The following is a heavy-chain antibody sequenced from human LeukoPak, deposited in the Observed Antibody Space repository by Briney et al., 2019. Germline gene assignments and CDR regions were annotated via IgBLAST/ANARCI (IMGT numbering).Heavy chain of an antibody. CDR3: AKTDVDYDILTVSYFDY. V-gene: IGHV3-23*01. Sequence: GGTLRLSCAVSGFTFSSYAMSWVRQAPGKGLEWVSAISSSGGSTYYADSVKGRFTISRDNSKNTLYLQMNSLRAEDTAVYYCAKTDVDYDILTVSYFDYWGQGTPVTVSS. CDR2: ISSSGGST. J-gene: IGHJ4*02. CDR1: GFTFSSYA. D-gene: IGHD3-9*01.